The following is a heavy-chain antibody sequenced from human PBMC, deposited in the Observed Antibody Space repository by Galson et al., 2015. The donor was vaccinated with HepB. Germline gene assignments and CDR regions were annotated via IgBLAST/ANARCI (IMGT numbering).Heavy chain of an antibody. D-gene: IGHD1/OR15-1a*01. CDR2: MDPNTGNT. V-gene: IGHV1-8*01. CDR3: ARNAARTGDFDP. J-gene: IGHJ5*02. CDR1: GYTFTNYD. Sequence: SVKVSCKASGYTFTNYDINWVRQATGQGPEWLGWMDPNTGNTGYAQKFQGRVSLTRDTSIETAYMELSSLTYEDTAVYYCARNAARTGDFDPWGQGTLVIVSS.